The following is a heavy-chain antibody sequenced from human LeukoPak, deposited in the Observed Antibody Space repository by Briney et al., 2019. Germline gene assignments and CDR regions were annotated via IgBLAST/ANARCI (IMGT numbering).Heavy chain of an antibody. Sequence: ASVKVSCKASGYTFTGYYMHWVRQAPGQGLEWMGGIIPIFGTANYAQKFQGRVTITADKSTSTAYMELSSLRSEDTAVYYCARGGVPGPYWYFDLWGRGTLVTVSS. CDR1: GYTFTGYY. V-gene: IGHV1-69*06. D-gene: IGHD6-25*01. CDR2: IIPIFGTA. CDR3: ARGGVPGPYWYFDL. J-gene: IGHJ2*01.